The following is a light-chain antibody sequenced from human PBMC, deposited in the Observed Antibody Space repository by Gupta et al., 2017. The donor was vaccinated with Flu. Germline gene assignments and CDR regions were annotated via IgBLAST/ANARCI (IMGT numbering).Light chain of an antibody. J-gene: IGLJ3*02. V-gene: IGLV2-14*01. CDR2: EVR. CDR1: SSDIGGYKY. CDR3: KSYSSGTTLGV. Sequence: QSALTHHAPLSCSPGQSLTFSCTGTSSDIGGYKYVFWYQQHPGKAPKLVIYEVRNRPSGVSNRFSGSKSGNTAALTTSGVQAEDEADYYCKSYSSGTTLGVFGGGTKLTVL.